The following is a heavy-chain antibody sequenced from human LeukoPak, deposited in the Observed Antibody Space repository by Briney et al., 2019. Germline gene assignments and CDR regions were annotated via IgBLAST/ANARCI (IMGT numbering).Heavy chain of an antibody. CDR3: AKYGLRYVDTAMVLFDY. V-gene: IGHV3-48*03. J-gene: IGHJ4*02. D-gene: IGHD5-18*01. CDR2: ISSSGSTI. CDR1: GLTFSSYE. Sequence: GGSLRLFCAASGLTFSSYEMNWVRQAPGKGLEWVSYISSSGSTIYYADSVKGRFTISRDNAKNSLYLQMNSLRAEDTAVYYCAKYGLRYVDTAMVLFDYWGQGTLVTVSS.